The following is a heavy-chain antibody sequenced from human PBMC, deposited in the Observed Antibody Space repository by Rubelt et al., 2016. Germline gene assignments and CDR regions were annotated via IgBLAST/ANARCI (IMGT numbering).Heavy chain of an antibody. CDR3: ASGSSEWLMDAFDI. CDR1: GGSFSGYY. J-gene: IGHJ3*02. CDR2: INHSGRT. V-gene: IGHV4-34*01. D-gene: IGHD6-19*01. Sequence: QVQLQQWGAGLLKPSETLSLTCAVYGGSFSGYYWSWIRQPPGKGLEWIGEINHSGRTNYNPSLKSRVTISVDTSKNRCSLKLSSVTAADTAVYYCASGSSEWLMDAFDIWGQGTMVTVSS.